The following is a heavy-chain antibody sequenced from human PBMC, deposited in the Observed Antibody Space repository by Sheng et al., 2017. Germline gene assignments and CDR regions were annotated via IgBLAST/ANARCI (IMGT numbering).Heavy chain of an antibody. J-gene: IGHJ3*02. V-gene: IGHV4-34*01. D-gene: IGHD4-4*01. CDR1: GGSFSGYY. Sequence: QVQLQQWGAGLLKPSETLSLTCAVYGGSFSGYYWSWIRQPPGKGLEWIGEINHSGSTNYNPSLKSRVTISVDTSKNQFSLKLSSVTAADTAVYYCARRGPNSMGVNIWGQGTMVTVSS. CDR3: ARRGPNSMGVNI. CDR2: INHSGST.